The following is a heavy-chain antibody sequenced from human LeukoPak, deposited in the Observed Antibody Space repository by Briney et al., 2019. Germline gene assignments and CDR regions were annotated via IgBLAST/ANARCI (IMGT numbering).Heavy chain of an antibody. CDR2: IYTGGST. J-gene: IGHJ4*02. CDR3: AKDQVERTGWQALDY. Sequence: GGSLRLSCAASGFTVSSKYMNWVRQAPGKGLEWVSVIYTGGSTFYADSVKGRFTISRDNSKNTLYLQMDSLRAEDTAVYYWAKDQVERTGWQALDYWGKGPLFTVS. CDR1: GFTVSSKY. D-gene: IGHD1-14*01. V-gene: IGHV3-53*05.